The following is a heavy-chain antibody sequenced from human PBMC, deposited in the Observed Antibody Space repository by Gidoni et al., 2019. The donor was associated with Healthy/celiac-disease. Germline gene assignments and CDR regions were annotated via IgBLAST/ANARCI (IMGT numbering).Heavy chain of an antibody. Sequence: QVQLVESVGGVVQPGRSLRLSCAASGFTFSIYGMHWVRQAQGKGLECVAVISYDGSNKYYADSVKGRFTISRDNSKNTMYLQMNSLRAEDTAVYYCAKDRQLVGNHYYYYGMDVWGQGTTVTVSS. CDR3: AKDRQLVGNHYYYYGMDV. V-gene: IGHV3-30*18. D-gene: IGHD6-13*01. J-gene: IGHJ6*02. CDR2: ISYDGSNK. CDR1: GFTFSIYG.